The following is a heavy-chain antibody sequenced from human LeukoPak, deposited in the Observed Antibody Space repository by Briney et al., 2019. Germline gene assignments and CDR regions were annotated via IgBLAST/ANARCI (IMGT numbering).Heavy chain of an antibody. V-gene: IGHV3-7*01. D-gene: IGHD3-10*01. CDR3: ARAMVRGVKIFDY. Sequence: GGSLRLSCAASGFTFSSYWMSWVRQAPGKGLEWVANIKQDGSEKYYVDSVKGLFTISRDNAKNSLYLQMNSLRAEDTAVYYCARAMVRGVKIFDYWGQGTLVTVSS. CDR1: GFTFSSYW. J-gene: IGHJ4*02. CDR2: IKQDGSEK.